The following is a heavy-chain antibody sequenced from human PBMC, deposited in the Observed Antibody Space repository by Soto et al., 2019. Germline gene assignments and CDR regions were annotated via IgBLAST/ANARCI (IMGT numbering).Heavy chain of an antibody. CDR3: ARGNPYTFDY. V-gene: IGHV3-13*01. CDR2: IGTAGDT. D-gene: IGHD2-2*02. CDR1: GFTFRSYD. J-gene: IGHJ4*02. Sequence: GSLRLSCAASGFTFRSYDMHGVRQATGKGLEWVSAIGTAGDTYYPGSVKGRFTISRENAKNSLYLQMNSLRAGDTAVYYCARGNPYTFDYWGQGTLVTVSS.